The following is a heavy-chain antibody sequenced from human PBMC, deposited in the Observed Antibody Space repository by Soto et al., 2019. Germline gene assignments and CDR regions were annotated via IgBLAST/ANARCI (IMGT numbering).Heavy chain of an antibody. J-gene: IGHJ4*02. V-gene: IGHV3-23*01. D-gene: IGHD6-13*01. CDR2: ISGSGGTP. Sequence: EVQLLESGGGLVQPGGSRGLSVEASGLPFTNFPLTWVARAQGKGLEWVSTISGSGGTPYYADSVKGRFTISRDNSKNTLYLQMNSLRAEDTAVYYCAKDQGSSWYEIDYWGQGTLVTVSS. CDR1: GLPFTNFP. CDR3: AKDQGSSWYEIDY.